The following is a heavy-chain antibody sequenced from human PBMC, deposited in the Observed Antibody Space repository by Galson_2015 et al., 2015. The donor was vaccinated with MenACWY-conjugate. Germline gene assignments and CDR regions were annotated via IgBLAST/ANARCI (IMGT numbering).Heavy chain of an antibody. Sequence: SVKVSCKASGYTFTSYGISWVRQAPGQGLEWMGWISAYNGNTNYAQKLQGRVTMTTDTSTSTAYMELRSLRSDDTAVYYCACQEDYDSSGGVDYWGQGTLVTVSS. CDR3: ACQEDYDSSGGVDY. J-gene: IGHJ4*02. CDR1: GYTFTSYG. V-gene: IGHV1-18*01. D-gene: IGHD3-22*01. CDR2: ISAYNGNT.